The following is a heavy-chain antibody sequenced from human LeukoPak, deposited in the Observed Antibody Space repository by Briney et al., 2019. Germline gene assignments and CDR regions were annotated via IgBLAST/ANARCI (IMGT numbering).Heavy chain of an antibody. J-gene: IGHJ4*02. D-gene: IGHD3-3*01. CDR2: IYPSDSEI. CDR3: ARTAKYYDFWSGYLYFDY. V-gene: IGHV5-51*01. Sequence: GESLKISFKGSGYRFTSYWIGWVRQMPGKGLEWMGIIYPSDSEIRYSPSFQGQVTISADKSISTAYLQWGSLKASDTAMYYCARTAKYYDFWSGYLYFDYWGQGTLVTVSS. CDR1: GYRFTSYW.